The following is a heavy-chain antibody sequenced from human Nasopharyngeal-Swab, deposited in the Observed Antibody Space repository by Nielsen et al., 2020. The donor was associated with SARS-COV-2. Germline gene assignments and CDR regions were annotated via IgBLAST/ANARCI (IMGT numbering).Heavy chain of an antibody. CDR2: IYPGDSGT. D-gene: IGHD4-17*01. CDR3: ARRAGDGDYSPNGYFDL. V-gene: IGHV5-51*01. CDR1: GYSFTSYW. Sequence: EESLKISCKGSGYSFTSYWIGWVRQMPGKGLEWMGIIYPGDSGTRYSPSFQGQVTISADKSISTAYLQWSSLKASDTAMYYCARRAGDGDYSPNGYFDLWGRGTLVTVSS. J-gene: IGHJ2*01.